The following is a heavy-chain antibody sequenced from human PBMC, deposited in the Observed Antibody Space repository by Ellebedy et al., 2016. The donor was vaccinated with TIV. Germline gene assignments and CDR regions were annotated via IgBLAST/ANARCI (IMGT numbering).Heavy chain of an antibody. Sequence: AASVKVSCKASGYTFASYGVSWVRQAPGQGLEWMGWISAYNGDTDYAQTFQGRARLTTDTSTNTAYMELTSLRSDDTAMYYCMRDRRGYGSGSYHYEPYYFDYWGQGTLVTVSS. V-gene: IGHV1-18*01. J-gene: IGHJ4*02. CDR1: GYTFASYG. CDR2: ISAYNGDT. CDR3: MRDRRGYGSGSYHYEPYYFDY. D-gene: IGHD3-10*01.